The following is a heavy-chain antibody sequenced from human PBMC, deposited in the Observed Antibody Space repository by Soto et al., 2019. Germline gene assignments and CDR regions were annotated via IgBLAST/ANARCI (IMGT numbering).Heavy chain of an antibody. D-gene: IGHD6-19*01. V-gene: IGHV1-8*01. J-gene: IGHJ5*02. CDR1: GYTFTSYD. CDR2: MNPNSGNT. CDR3: ARASYSSGWTPYWFDP. Sequence: ASVKVSCKASGYTFTSYDINWVRQATGQGLEGMGWMNPNSGNTGYAQKFQGRVTMTRNTSISTAYMELSSLRSEDTAVYYCARASYSSGWTPYWFDPWGQGTLVTVSS.